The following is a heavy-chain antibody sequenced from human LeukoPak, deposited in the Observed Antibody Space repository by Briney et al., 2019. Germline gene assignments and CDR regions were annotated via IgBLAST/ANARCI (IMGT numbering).Heavy chain of an antibody. Sequence: SETLSLTCAVYGGSFSGYYWSWIRQPPGKGLEWIGEINHSGSTNYNPSLKSRVTISVDTSKNQFSLKLSSVTAADTAVYYCARGKVEMATISDSNFDYWGQGTLVTVSS. V-gene: IGHV4-34*01. CDR1: GGSFSGYY. J-gene: IGHJ4*02. D-gene: IGHD5-12*01. CDR2: INHSGST. CDR3: ARGKVEMATISDSNFDY.